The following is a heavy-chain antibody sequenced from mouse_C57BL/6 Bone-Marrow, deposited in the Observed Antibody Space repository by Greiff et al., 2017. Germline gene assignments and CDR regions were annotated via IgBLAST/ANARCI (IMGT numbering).Heavy chain of an antibody. Sequence: ESGPGLVKPSQSLSLTCSVTGYSITSGYYWNWIRQFPGNKMEWMGYISYDGRNNYNPPLKNRISIPRDTSKNQFVLKLNSGTTEDTATYYCARGRRPLLNSYYAMDYWGQGTSVTVSS. J-gene: IGHJ4*01. CDR3: ARGRRPLLNSYYAMDY. D-gene: IGHD1-2*01. CDR2: ISYDGRN. CDR1: GYSITSGYY. V-gene: IGHV3-6*01.